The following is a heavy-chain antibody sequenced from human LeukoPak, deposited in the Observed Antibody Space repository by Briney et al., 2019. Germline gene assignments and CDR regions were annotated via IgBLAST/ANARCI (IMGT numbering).Heavy chain of an antibody. CDR3: TTDRSCTSCYNFDY. Sequence: PGGSLRLSCAASGFTLSNAWMSWVRQAPGKGLEWVGRIKSKTDGGTTDYAAPVKGRFTISRDDSKNTLYLQMNSLKTEDTAVYYCTTDRSCTSCYNFDYWGQGTLVTVSS. CDR1: GFTLSNAW. CDR2: IKSKTDGGTT. V-gene: IGHV3-15*01. J-gene: IGHJ4*02. D-gene: IGHD2-2*02.